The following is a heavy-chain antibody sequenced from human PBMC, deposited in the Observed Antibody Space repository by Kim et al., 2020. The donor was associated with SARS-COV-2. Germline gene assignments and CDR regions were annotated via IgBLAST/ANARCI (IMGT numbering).Heavy chain of an antibody. V-gene: IGHV3-48*03. Sequence: GGSLRLSCAASGFTFSSYEMNWVRQAPGKGLEWVSYISSSGSTIYYADSVKGRFTISRDNAKNSLYLQMNSLRAEDTAVYYCAGGATRWYFDLWGRGTLVTVSS. CDR1: GFTFSSYE. CDR2: ISSSGSTI. J-gene: IGHJ2*01. CDR3: AGGATRWYFDL.